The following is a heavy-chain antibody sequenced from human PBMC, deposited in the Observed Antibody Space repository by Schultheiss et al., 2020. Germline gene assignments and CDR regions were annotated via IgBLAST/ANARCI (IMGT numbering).Heavy chain of an antibody. D-gene: IGHD3-22*01. J-gene: IGHJ3*02. Sequence: SETLSLTCAVYGGSFSGYYWSWIRQPPGKGLEWIGEINHSGSTNYNPSLKSRVTISVDTSKNQFSLKLSSVTAADTAVYYCARVRWYYYDSSGYYSPDAFDIWGQGTMVTVSS. CDR1: GGSFSGYY. CDR3: ARVRWYYYDSSGYYSPDAFDI. V-gene: IGHV4-34*01. CDR2: INHSGST.